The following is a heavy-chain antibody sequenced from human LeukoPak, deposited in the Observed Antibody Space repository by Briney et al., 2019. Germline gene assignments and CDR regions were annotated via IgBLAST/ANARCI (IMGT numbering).Heavy chain of an antibody. CDR1: GGSISSGSYY. J-gene: IGHJ4*02. D-gene: IGHD2-2*01. CDR2: IYTSGST. CDR3: AKRCSSTSCPPAIGY. Sequence: PSETLSLTCTVPGGSISSGSYYWSWIRQPAGKGLEWIGRIYTSGSTNYNPSLKSRVTISVDTSKNQFSLKLSSVTAADTAVYYCAKRCSSTSCPPAIGYWGQGTLVTVSS. V-gene: IGHV4-61*02.